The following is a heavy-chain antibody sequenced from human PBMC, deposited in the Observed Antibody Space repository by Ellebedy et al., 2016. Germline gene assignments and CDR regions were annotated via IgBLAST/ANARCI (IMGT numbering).Heavy chain of an antibody. J-gene: IGHJ2*01. CDR2: LSGSGPKT. D-gene: IGHD2-21*01. CDR3: AKHETDGDYYFDL. V-gene: IGHV3-23*01. Sequence: GGSLRLXCAASGFTFKTYAMSWIRQAPGEGLEWVSTLSGSGPKTYYADSVQGRFTISRDNSKSTLYLQMNSLRAEDTAVYYCAKHETDGDYYFDLWGRGTLVTVCS. CDR1: GFTFKTYA.